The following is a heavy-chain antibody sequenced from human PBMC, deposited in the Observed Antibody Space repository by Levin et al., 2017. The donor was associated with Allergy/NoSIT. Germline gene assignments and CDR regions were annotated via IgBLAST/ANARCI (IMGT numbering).Heavy chain of an antibody. Sequence: GESLKISCAASGFTVSSNYMSWVRQAPGKGLEWVSVIYSGGSTYYADSVKGRFTISRDNSKNTLYLQMNSLRAEDTAVYYCARWARGYYDSSGYPLGGDYWGQGTLVTVSS. D-gene: IGHD3-22*01. CDR3: ARWARGYYDSSGYPLGGDY. J-gene: IGHJ4*02. CDR1: GFTVSSNY. V-gene: IGHV3-66*01. CDR2: IYSGGST.